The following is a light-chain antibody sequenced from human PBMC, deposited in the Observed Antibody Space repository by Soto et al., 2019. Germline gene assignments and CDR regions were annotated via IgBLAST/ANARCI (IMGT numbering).Light chain of an antibody. J-gene: IGLJ1*01. Sequence: QSALTQPASVSGSPGQSITISCTGTSSDVGGYNYVSWYQQHPGKAPKFMIYDVSNRPSGVSNRFSGSKSGNTAPLTMSGLQAEDEADYYCSSYTTSNTRQIVFGTGTKLTVL. V-gene: IGLV2-14*01. CDR2: DVS. CDR3: SSYTTSNTRQIV. CDR1: SSDVGGYNY.